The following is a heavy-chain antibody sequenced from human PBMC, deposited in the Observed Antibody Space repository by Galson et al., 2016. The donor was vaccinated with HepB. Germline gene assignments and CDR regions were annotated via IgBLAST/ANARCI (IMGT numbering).Heavy chain of an antibody. V-gene: IGHV3-30*03. Sequence: SLRLSCAASGFTFNIYGMHWVRQALGKGLEWLSVTSHDGSQKYYADSVKGRFTISRDNSKNSLFLQMNGLREEDTALYYCARDGTLSGPTTALGDWGQGILVTVSS. CDR3: ARDGTLSGPTTALGD. CDR1: GFTFNIYG. J-gene: IGHJ4*02. D-gene: IGHD3-16*01. CDR2: TSHDGSQK.